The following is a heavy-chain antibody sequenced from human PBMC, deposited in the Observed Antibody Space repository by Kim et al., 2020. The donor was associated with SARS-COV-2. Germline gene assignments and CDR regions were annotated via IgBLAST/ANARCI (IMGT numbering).Heavy chain of an antibody. J-gene: IGHJ5*01. D-gene: IGHD1-7*01. V-gene: IGHV3-30*04. CDR3: AGDIRPAIDLVNFFDS. CDR2: VHHDGTLK. Sequence: GGSLRLSCAVSGFAFTTYSIHWVRQAPGKGLVWVAVVHHDGTLKFYADSVRGRFTISRDNSRNTVYLHMTSLRSYDSAVYYCAGDIRPAIDLVNFFDSWGRGTLVAFSS. CDR1: GFAFTTYS.